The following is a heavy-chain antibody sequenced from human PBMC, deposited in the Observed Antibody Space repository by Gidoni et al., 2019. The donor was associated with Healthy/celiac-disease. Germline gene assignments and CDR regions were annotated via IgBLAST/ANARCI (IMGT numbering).Heavy chain of an antibody. CDR3: ARLGSSSSFTYYYYYMDV. CDR1: GYSFTSYW. Sequence: EVQLVQSGAEVKQPGESLRISCKGSGYSFTSYWISWVRQMPGKGLEWMGRIDPSDSYTNYSPSFQGHVTISADKSISTAYLQWSSLKASDTAMYYCARLGSSSSFTYYYYYMDVWGKGTTVTVSS. J-gene: IGHJ6*03. CDR2: IDPSDSYT. D-gene: IGHD6-6*01. V-gene: IGHV5-10-1*03.